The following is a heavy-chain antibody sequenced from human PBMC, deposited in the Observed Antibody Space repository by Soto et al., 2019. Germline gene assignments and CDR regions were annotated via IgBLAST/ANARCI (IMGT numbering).Heavy chain of an antibody. Sequence: QITLKESGPTLVKPTQTLTLTCTFSGFSLSTNGVGVGWIRQPPGKALEWLALIYWDDDKRYRPSLKSRLTITKDTSKNQVVLTMTNMDPVDTATYYCAHRYGDYRFDPWGQGTLVTVSS. CDR1: GFSLSTNGVG. CDR2: IYWDDDK. J-gene: IGHJ5*02. V-gene: IGHV2-5*02. D-gene: IGHD4-17*01. CDR3: AHRYGDYRFDP.